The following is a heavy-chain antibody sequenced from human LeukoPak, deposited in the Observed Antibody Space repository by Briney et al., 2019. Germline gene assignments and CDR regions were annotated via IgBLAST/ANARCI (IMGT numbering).Heavy chain of an antibody. V-gene: IGHV1-69*05. Sequence: GASVKVSCKASGGTFSSYAISWVRQAPGQGLEWMGGIIPIFGTANYAQRFQGRVTITTDESTSTAYMELSSLRSEDTAVYYCASTNCGSASCYGANWFDPWGQGTLVTVSS. J-gene: IGHJ5*02. CDR3: ASTNCGSASCYGANWFDP. D-gene: IGHD2-2*01. CDR2: IIPIFGTA. CDR1: GGTFSSYA.